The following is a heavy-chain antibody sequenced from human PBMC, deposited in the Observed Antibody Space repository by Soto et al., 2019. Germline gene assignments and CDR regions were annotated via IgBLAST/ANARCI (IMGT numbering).Heavy chain of an antibody. D-gene: IGHD4-17*01. Sequence: QVQLVESGGGVVQPGRSLRLSCAASGFTFSSYGMHWVRQAPGKGLEWVAVIWYDGSNKYYADSVKGRFTISRDNSKNTLDLQMNSLRAEDTAVYYCAREGYGDYDYYYGMDVWGQGTTVTVSS. V-gene: IGHV3-33*01. CDR2: IWYDGSNK. J-gene: IGHJ6*02. CDR1: GFTFSSYG. CDR3: AREGYGDYDYYYGMDV.